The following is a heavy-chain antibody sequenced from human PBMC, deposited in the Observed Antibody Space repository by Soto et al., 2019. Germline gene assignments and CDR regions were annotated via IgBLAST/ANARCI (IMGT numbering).Heavy chain of an antibody. J-gene: IGHJ4*02. Sequence: SETLSLTCTVSGGSIRSYYWSWIRRPPGKGPEWIGYISYSGSTNYNPSLKGRVTMSVDTSRNQFSLKLTSVTAADTAVYYCARIDSSRWYGCDYWGQGTLVTVS. CDR3: ARIDSSRWYGCDY. CDR2: ISYSGST. CDR1: GGSIRSYY. V-gene: IGHV4-59*01. D-gene: IGHD6-13*01.